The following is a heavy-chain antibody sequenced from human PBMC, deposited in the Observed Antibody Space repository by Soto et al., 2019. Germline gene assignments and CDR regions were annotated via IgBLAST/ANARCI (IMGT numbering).Heavy chain of an antibody. Sequence: GGSLRLSCAASGFTFSSYAMSWVRQAPGKGLEWVSAISGSGGSTYYADSVKGRFTISRDNSKNTLYLQMNSLRAEDTAVYYCAKGGFKGYGPFYFDYWGQGTLVTVSS. CDR3: AKGGFKGYGPFYFDY. CDR1: GFTFSSYA. D-gene: IGHD5-12*01. V-gene: IGHV3-23*01. J-gene: IGHJ4*02. CDR2: ISGSGGST.